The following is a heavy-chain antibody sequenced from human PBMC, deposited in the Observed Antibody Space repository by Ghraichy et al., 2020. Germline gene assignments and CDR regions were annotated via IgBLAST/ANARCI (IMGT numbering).Heavy chain of an antibody. CDR1: GFTFRSYT. V-gene: IGHV3-21*01. Sequence: GGSLRLSCAASGFTFRSYTMNWVRQAPGKGLEWVSSFSSSTIYIYYADSVKGRFTISRDNAKNSLYLQMNSLRAEDTAVYYCARGGGAGTPVLYGMDVWGQGTTVTVSS. CDR3: ARGGGAGTPVLYGMDV. D-gene: IGHD6-19*01. CDR2: FSSSTIYI. J-gene: IGHJ6*02.